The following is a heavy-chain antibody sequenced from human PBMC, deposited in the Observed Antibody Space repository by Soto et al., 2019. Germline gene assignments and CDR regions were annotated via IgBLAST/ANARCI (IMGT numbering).Heavy chain of an antibody. D-gene: IGHD3-9*01. V-gene: IGHV4-34*01. CDR1: GGPFSGYY. Sequence: QVQLQQWGAGLLKPSETLSLSCAVYGGPFSGYYWSWIRQPPGKGLEWIREIAHSGSINYNPSLKRRVTISVYMSKKQFSLKLSSVTAADTAGYYCATSLRRGWEIFSLGYWGQGTLVTVSS. CDR3: ATSLRRGWEIFSLGY. CDR2: IAHSGSI. J-gene: IGHJ4*02.